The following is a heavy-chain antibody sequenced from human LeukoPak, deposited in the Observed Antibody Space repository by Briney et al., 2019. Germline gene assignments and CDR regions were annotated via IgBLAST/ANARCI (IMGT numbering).Heavy chain of an antibody. Sequence: SETLSLTCAVYGGSFSGYYWSWIRQPPGKGLGWIGEINHSGSTNYNPSLKSRVTISVDTSKNQFSLKLSSVTAADTAVYYCASTIAVAGNFDYWGQGTLVTVSS. CDR1: GGSFSGYY. J-gene: IGHJ4*02. D-gene: IGHD6-19*01. CDR2: INHSGST. V-gene: IGHV4-34*01. CDR3: ASTIAVAGNFDY.